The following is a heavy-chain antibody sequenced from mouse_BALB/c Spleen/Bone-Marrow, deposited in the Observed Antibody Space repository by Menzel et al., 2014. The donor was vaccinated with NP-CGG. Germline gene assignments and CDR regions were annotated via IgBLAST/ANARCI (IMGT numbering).Heavy chain of an antibody. D-gene: IGHD2-2*01. Sequence: VKLMESGAELVRPGSSVKISCKASGYAFSSYWMTWVKQRPGQGLEWIGQIYPGDGETNYNGKFKGKATLTADKSSSTAYMQLSGLTSEDSAVYFCAKVTTGFAYWGQATLVTVSA. CDR3: AKVTTGFAY. CDR1: GYAFSSYW. CDR2: IYPGDGET. J-gene: IGHJ3*01. V-gene: IGHV1-80*01.